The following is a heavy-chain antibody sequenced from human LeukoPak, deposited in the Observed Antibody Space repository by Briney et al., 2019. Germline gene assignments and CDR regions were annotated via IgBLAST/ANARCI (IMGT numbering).Heavy chain of an antibody. V-gene: IGHV3-74*01. CDR3: ARGLVEMATIAPFDY. D-gene: IGHD5-24*01. CDR2: INSDGSST. CDR1: GFTFSSYW. Sequence: PGGSLRLSCAASGFTFSSYWMHWVRQAPGKGLVWVSRINSDGSSTSYADSVKGRFTISRDNAKNTLYLQMNGLRAEDTAVYYCARGLVEMATIAPFDYWGQGTLVTVSS. J-gene: IGHJ4*02.